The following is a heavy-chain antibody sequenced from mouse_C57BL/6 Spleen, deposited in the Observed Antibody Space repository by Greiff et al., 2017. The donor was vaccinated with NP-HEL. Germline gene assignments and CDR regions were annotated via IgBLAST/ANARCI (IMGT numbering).Heavy chain of an antibody. D-gene: IGHD1-1*01. V-gene: IGHV1-39*01. CDR3: AAFYYYGSSYPWYFDV. CDR2: INPNYGTT. CDR1: GYSFTDYN. J-gene: IGHJ1*03. Sequence: EVQLQQSGPELVKPGASVKISCKASGYSFTDYNMNWVKQSNGKSLEWIGVINPNYGTTSYNQKFKGKATLTVDQSSSTAYMQLNSLTSEDSAVYYCAAFYYYGSSYPWYFDVSGTGTTVTVSS.